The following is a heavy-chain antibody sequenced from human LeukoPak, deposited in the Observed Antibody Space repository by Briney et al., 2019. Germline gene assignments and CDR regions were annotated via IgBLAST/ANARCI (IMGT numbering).Heavy chain of an antibody. J-gene: IGHJ3*02. V-gene: IGHV4-59*01. Sequence: SETLSLTCTVSGGSISSYYWSWIRQPPGKGLEWIGYIYYSGSTNYNPSLKRRVTITVDTSKNQFSLKLSSVTAADTAVYYCASYTTSRYCSSTSCYRAFDIWGQGTMVTVSS. CDR2: IYYSGST. D-gene: IGHD2-2*01. CDR1: GGSISSYY. CDR3: ASYTTSRYCSSTSCYRAFDI.